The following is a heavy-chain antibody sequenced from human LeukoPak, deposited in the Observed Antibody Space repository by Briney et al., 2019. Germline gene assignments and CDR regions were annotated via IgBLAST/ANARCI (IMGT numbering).Heavy chain of an antibody. CDR1: GLTFSSYW. CDR2: IKQDGSEK. Sequence: GGSLRLSCAASGLTFSSYWMSWVRQAPGKGLEWVANIKQDGSEKYYVDSMKGRFTISRDNAKNSLYLQMNSLRAEDTAVYYCARGTYRRYYYDSSGYYYFDYWGQGTLVTVSS. CDR3: ARGTYRRYYYDSSGYYYFDY. J-gene: IGHJ4*02. D-gene: IGHD3-22*01. V-gene: IGHV3-7*05.